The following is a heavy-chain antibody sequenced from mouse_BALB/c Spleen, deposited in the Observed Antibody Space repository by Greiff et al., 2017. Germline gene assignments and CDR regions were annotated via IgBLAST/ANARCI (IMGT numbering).Heavy chain of an antibody. D-gene: IGHD1-1*01. CDR2: ISYDGSN. V-gene: IGHV3-6*02. J-gene: IGHJ3*01. CDR1: GYSITSGYY. CDR3: ARALRAWFAY. Sequence: EVQLQESGPGLVKPSQSLSLTCSVTGYSITSGYYWNWIRQFPGNKLEWMGYISYDGSNNYNTSLKNRISITRDTSKNQFFLKLNSVTTEDTATYYCARALRAWFAYWGQGTLVTVSA.